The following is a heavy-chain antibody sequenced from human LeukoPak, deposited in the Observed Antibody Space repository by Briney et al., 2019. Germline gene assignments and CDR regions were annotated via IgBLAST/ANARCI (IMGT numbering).Heavy chain of an antibody. J-gene: IGHJ4*02. CDR3: ARETSLAGFASGLGFNY. CDR1: GASISSWY. Sequence: SETLSLTCTVSGASISSWYWSWIRQPPGKGLEWIGYIYGSGNTNYNPSLKSRVTTSIDTSKNQFSLMLTSVTAADTATYYCARETSLAGFASGLGFNYWGQGILVTVSS. D-gene: IGHD6-19*01. V-gene: IGHV4-59*01. CDR2: IYGSGNT.